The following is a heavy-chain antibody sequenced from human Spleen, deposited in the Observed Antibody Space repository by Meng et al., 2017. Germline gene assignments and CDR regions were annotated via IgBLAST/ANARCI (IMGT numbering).Heavy chain of an antibody. V-gene: IGHV1-3*01. D-gene: IGHD2-15*01. J-gene: IGHJ4*02. CDR3: AREVGVAEGSSFDY. CDR1: GYPFTAYA. Sequence: QVEPVQSGAEVKKPGALVKVSCKASGYPFTAYAMHWVRQAPGQRPEWMGWINAGNGDTKYSQKFQGRVIISRDTSASTAYMELSSLKSGETAVYYCAREVGVAEGSSFDYWGQGTLVTVSS. CDR2: INAGNGDT.